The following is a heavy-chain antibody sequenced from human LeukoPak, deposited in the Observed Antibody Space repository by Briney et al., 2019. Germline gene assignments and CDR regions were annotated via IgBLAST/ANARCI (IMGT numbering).Heavy chain of an antibody. D-gene: IGHD3-22*01. J-gene: IGHJ4*02. Sequence: PGGSLRLSCAASGFTFSDYYMSWIRQAPGKGLEWVSYISSSGSTIHYADSVKGRFTISRDNAKNSLYLQMNSLRAEDTAVYYCARDHAYYYDSSGYYGYDYWGQGTLVTVSS. V-gene: IGHV3-11*01. CDR1: GFTFSDYY. CDR3: ARDHAYYYDSSGYYGYDY. CDR2: ISSSGSTI.